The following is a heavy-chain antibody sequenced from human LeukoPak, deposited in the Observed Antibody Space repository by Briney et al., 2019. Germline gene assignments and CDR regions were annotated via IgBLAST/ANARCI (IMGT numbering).Heavy chain of an antibody. V-gene: IGHV3-23*01. CDR2: IRGSGGAT. CDR3: ARAYDILTGTFFDY. Sequence: PGGSHRLSCAASGFTFLPWAMSSARQAPGKGLDWVSIIRGSGGATYYADSVKGRFTISRDNSKNTLYLQMDSLRAEDTAVYYWARAYDILTGTFFDYWGQGTLVTASS. D-gene: IGHD3-9*01. CDR1: GFTFLPWA. J-gene: IGHJ4*02.